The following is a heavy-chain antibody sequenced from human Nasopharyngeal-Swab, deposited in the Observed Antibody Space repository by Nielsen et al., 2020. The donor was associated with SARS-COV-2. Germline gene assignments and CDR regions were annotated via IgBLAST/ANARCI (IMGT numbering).Heavy chain of an antibody. CDR1: GYNFASYW. J-gene: IGHJ4*02. CDR3: ALRWSGSYYDH. CDR2: IYPGDSDT. Sequence: GGSLRLSCEGSGYNFASYWIGWVRQMPGKGLEWMGIIYPGDSDTRYSPSFQGQVTISADKSISTVYLQWSSLKASDTAMYYCALRWSGSYYDHWGQGTLVTVSS. V-gene: IGHV5-51*01. D-gene: IGHD4-23*01.